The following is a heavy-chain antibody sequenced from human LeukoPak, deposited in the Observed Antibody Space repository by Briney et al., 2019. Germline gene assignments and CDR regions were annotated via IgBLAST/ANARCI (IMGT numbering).Heavy chain of an antibody. D-gene: IGHD3-22*01. CDR2: IGIDSGNT. CDR3: ARRRSKVVVIDY. CDR1: GFTFSDYS. J-gene: IGHJ4*02. Sequence: PGGSLRLSCAASGFTFSDYSMNWVRQAPGKGLEWISYIGIDSGNTNYADSVKGRFTISGDKAKNSLYLQMNSLRAEDTAVYYCARRRSKVVVIDYWGQGTLVTVSS. V-gene: IGHV3-48*01.